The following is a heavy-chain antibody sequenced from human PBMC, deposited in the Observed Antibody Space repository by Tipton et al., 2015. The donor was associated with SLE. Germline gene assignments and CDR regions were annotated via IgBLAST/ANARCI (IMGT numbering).Heavy chain of an antibody. D-gene: IGHD6-19*01. CDR2: IYYSGST. CDR1: GGSISSYY. V-gene: IGHV4-59*01. J-gene: IGHJ4*02. CDR3: AREGIAEAGPPPFDY. Sequence: LRLSCTVSGGSISSYYWSWIRQPPGKGLEWIGYIYYSGSTNYNPSLKSRVTISVDTSKNQFSLKLSSVTAADTAVYYCAREGIAEAGPPPFDYGGQGTLAPVPS.